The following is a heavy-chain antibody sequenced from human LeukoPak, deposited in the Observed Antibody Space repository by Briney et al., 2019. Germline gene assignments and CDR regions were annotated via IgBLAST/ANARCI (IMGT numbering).Heavy chain of an antibody. J-gene: IGHJ3*02. CDR3: AREDTSLDI. CDR2: MNLNNGDS. CDR1: GYIFTVYY. Sequence: ASVKVSCKASGYIFTVYYIHWVRQAPGQGLEWMGLMNLNNGDSNYAQKFRGRGTMTRDTSIDTAYMELSSLNSDDTATYYCAREDTSLDIWGQGTMVTVSS. V-gene: IGHV1-2*02.